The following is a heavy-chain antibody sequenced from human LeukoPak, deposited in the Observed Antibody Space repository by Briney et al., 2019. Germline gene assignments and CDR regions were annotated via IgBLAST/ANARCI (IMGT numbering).Heavy chain of an antibody. D-gene: IGHD3-22*01. V-gene: IGHV1-2*02. J-gene: IGHJ3*01. CDR3: ARRYDSRGPVTFDF. CDR1: GYTFTDHT. CDR2: INPNIGTT. Sequence: ASVKVSCEASGYTFTDHTIHWVRQAPGQGLECMGWINPNIGTTNYAKRFQGRLTVTRDTSINTAFMELSSLNPDDTAVFYCARRYDSRGPVTFDFWGQGTLVTVFS.